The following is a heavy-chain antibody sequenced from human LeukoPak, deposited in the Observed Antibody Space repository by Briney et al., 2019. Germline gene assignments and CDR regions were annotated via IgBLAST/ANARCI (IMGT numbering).Heavy chain of an antibody. V-gene: IGHV1-2*02. D-gene: IGHD2-15*01. Sequence: ASVKVSCEASGYTFTGYYMHWVRQAPGQGLEWMGWINPNSGGTNYAQKFQGRVTMTRDTSISTAYMELSRLRSDDTAVYYCARGGVVVVAATFYYYYGMDVWGQGTTVTVSS. CDR2: INPNSGGT. CDR3: ARGGVVVVAATFYYYYGMDV. CDR1: GYTFTGYY. J-gene: IGHJ6*02.